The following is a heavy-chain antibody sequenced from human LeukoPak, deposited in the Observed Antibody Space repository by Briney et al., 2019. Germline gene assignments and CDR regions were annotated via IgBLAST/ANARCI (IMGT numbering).Heavy chain of an antibody. V-gene: IGHV1-2*02. CDR3: ARDQPIEGYYYDSSGRRSDDY. CDR2: INPNSGGT. D-gene: IGHD3-22*01. CDR1: GYTFTDHY. J-gene: IGHJ4*02. Sequence: GASVKVSCKASGYTFTDHYMHWVRQAPGQGLEWMGWINPNSGGTNYAQKFQGRVTMTRDTSISTAYMELSRLRSDDTAVYYCARDQPIEGYYYDSSGRRSDDYWGQGTLVTVSS.